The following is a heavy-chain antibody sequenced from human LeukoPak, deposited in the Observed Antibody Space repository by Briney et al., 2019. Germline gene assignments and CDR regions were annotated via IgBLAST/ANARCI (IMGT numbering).Heavy chain of an antibody. V-gene: IGHV1-69*13. D-gene: IGHD5-24*01. Sequence: ASVKVSCKASGYTFTSYYMHWVRQAPGQGLEWMGGIIPIFGTANYAQKFQGRVTITADESTSTAYMELSSLRSEDTAVYYCARGEDGYNPAFDIWGQGTMVTVSS. J-gene: IGHJ3*02. CDR2: IIPIFGTA. CDR1: GYTFTSYY. CDR3: ARGEDGYNPAFDI.